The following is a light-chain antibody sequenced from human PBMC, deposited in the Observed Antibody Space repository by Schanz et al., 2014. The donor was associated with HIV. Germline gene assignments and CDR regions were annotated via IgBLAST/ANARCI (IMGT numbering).Light chain of an antibody. V-gene: IGLV2-8*01. Sequence: QSALTQPPSVSGSPGQSVTISCTGTSSDVGGYNYVSWYQQHPGKAPKLMIYETSERPSGVPDRFSGSKSGNTASLTISGLQAEDEADYYCCSYTSSSTLVFGGGTKLTVL. J-gene: IGLJ3*02. CDR3: CSYTSSSTLV. CDR2: ETS. CDR1: SSDVGGYNY.